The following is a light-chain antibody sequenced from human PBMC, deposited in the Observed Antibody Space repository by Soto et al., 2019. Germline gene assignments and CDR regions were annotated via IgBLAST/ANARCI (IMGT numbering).Light chain of an antibody. Sequence: PGERATLSCRASQSVSSNLAWYQQKPGQPPRLLIYGAFNRAAGIPARFSGSGSGTDFTPTISSLEPEDSAVYYCQQSNIWPPVTFGQGTQLEIK. V-gene: IGKV3-11*01. J-gene: IGKJ5*01. CDR1: QSVSSN. CDR2: GAF. CDR3: QQSNIWPPVT.